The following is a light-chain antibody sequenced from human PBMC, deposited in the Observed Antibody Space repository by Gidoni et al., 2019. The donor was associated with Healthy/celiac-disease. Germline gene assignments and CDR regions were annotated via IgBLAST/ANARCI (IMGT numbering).Light chain of an antibody. CDR2: AAY. CDR3: QQSYSTPWT. V-gene: IGKV1-39*01. Sequence: DIQMTQSPSSLSASVGDRVTITCRASQSISMYLNWYQQKPGKAPKPLIYAAYSLQSGVPSRFSGSGSGTDFTLTITSLQPEDFATYYCQQSYSTPWTFGQGTKVEIK. CDR1: QSISMY. J-gene: IGKJ1*01.